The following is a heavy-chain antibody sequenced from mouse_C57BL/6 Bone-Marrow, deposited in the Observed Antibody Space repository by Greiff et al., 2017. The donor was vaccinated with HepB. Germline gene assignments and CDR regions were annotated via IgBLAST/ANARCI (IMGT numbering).Heavy chain of an antibody. V-gene: IGHV1-55*01. D-gene: IGHD1-1*01. CDR1: GYTFTSYW. CDR3: ARAGYYGTPYYYAMDY. CDR2: IYPGSGST. J-gene: IGHJ4*01. Sequence: VKLQESGAELVKPGASVKMSCKASGYTFTSYWITWVKQRPGQGLEWIGDIYPGSGSTNYNEKFKSKATLTVDTSSSTAYMQLSSLTSEDSAVYYVARAGYYGTPYYYAMDYWGQGTSVTVSS.